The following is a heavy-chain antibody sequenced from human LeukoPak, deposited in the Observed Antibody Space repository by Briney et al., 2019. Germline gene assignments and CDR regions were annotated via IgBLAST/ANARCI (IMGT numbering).Heavy chain of an antibody. J-gene: IGHJ4*02. Sequence: ASVKVSCKASGYTFSSCDINWVRQATGQGLEWMGWMNPNSGNTGYAQKFQGRVTMTRNTSISTAYMELSSLRSEDTAVYYCARGSYCSGGSCYSSHFDYWGQGTLVTVSS. CDR2: MNPNSGNT. D-gene: IGHD2-15*01. CDR3: ARGSYCSGGSCYSSHFDY. V-gene: IGHV1-8*02. CDR1: GYTFSSCD.